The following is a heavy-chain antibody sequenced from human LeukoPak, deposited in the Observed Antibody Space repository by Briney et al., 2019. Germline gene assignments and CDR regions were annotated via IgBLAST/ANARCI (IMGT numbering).Heavy chain of an antibody. CDR1: GYTFTGYY. CDR2: INPNSGGT. J-gene: IGHJ5*02. CDR3: ARDRVSMVRGVIKAWFDP. D-gene: IGHD3-10*01. V-gene: IGHV1-2*02. Sequence: ASVKVSCKASGYTFTGYYMHWVRQAPGQGLEWMGWINPNSGGTNYAQKFQGRVTMTRDTSISTAYMELSRLRSDDTAVYYCARDRVSMVRGVIKAWFDPWGQGTLVTVSS.